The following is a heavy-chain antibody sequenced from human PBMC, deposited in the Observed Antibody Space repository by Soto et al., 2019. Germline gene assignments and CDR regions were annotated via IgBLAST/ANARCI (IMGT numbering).Heavy chain of an antibody. CDR3: ASQVWANVYNLNSAEYFQH. J-gene: IGHJ1*01. CDR2: IIPIFGTA. CDR1: GRAFSSYA. Sequence: SVKVYYKASGRAFSSYAVSFVRQAPAQGLEWMGGIIPIFGTANYAQKFQGRVTITADESTSTAYMELSSLRSEDTAVYYCASQVWANVYNLNSAEYFQHWGQGTLVPVSS. V-gene: IGHV1-69*13. D-gene: IGHD1-20*01.